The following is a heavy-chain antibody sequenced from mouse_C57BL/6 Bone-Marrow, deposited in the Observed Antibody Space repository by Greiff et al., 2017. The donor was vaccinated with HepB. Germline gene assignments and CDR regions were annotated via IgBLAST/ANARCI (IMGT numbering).Heavy chain of an antibody. J-gene: IGHJ2*01. CDR3: ARSVYYDIDY. Sequence: VQRVESGAELARPGASVKLSCKASGYTFTSYGISWVKQRTGQGLEWIGEIYPRSGNTYYNEKFKGKATLTADKSSSTAYMELRSLTSEDSAVYFCARSVYYDIDYWGQGTTLTVSS. CDR1: GYTFTSYG. CDR2: IYPRSGNT. V-gene: IGHV1-81*01. D-gene: IGHD2-4*01.